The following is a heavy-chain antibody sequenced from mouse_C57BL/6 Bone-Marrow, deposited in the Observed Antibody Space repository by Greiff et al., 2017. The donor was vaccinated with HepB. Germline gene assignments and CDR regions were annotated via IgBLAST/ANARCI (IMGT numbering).Heavy chain of an antibody. CDR1: GFTFSSYA. J-gene: IGHJ3*01. D-gene: IGHD4-1*01. V-gene: IGHV5-9-1*02. Sequence: EVHLVESGEGLVKPGGSLKLSCAASGFTFSSYAMSWVRQTPAKRLEWVAYISSGGDYIYYADTVKGRFTISRDNARNTLYLQMSSLKSEDTAMYYCTREAGVSWFAYWGQGTLVTVSA. CDR3: TREAGVSWFAY. CDR2: ISSGGDYI.